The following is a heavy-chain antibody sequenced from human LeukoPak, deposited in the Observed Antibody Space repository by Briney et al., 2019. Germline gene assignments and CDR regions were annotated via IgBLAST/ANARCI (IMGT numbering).Heavy chain of an antibody. Sequence: GESLRLSCAASGFTFSTYNMNWVRQAPGKGLEWVSSITSSSTYIYYTDSVKGRFTISRDNAKKSLYLQMNSLRAEDTAVYYCARVGGITLALAPSPFPDYNYYYMDVWGKGTTVTVSS. CDR1: GFTFSTYN. J-gene: IGHJ6*03. CDR2: ITSSSTYI. D-gene: IGHD3-10*01. V-gene: IGHV3-21*01. CDR3: ARVGGITLALAPSPFPDYNYYYMDV.